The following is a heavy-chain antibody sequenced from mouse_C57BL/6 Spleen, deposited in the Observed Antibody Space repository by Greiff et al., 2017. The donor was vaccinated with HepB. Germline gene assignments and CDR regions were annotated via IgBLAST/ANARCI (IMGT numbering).Heavy chain of an antibody. D-gene: IGHD2-4*01. Sequence: EVQLQQSGPVLVKPGASVKMSCKASGYTFTDYYMNWVKQSHGKSLEWIGVINPYNGGTSYNQKFKGKATLTVDKSSSTAYMELNSLTSEDSAVYYCAIYDYLYYAMDYWGQGTSVTVSS. CDR3: AIYDYLYYAMDY. CDR1: GYTFTDYY. CDR2: INPYNGGT. J-gene: IGHJ4*01. V-gene: IGHV1-19*01.